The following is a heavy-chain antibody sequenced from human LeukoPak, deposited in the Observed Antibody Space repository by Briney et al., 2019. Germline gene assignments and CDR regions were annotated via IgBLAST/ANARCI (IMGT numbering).Heavy chain of an antibody. J-gene: IGHJ3*02. CDR2: ISSSSSYI. D-gene: IGHD3-9*01. Sequence: GGSLRLSCAASGFTFSSYSMNWVRQAPGKGLEWASSISSSSSYIYYADSVKGRFTISRDNAKNSLYLQMNSLRAEDAAVYYCARAIIHHAFDIWGQGTMVTVSS. CDR1: GFTFSSYS. V-gene: IGHV3-21*01. CDR3: ARAIIHHAFDI.